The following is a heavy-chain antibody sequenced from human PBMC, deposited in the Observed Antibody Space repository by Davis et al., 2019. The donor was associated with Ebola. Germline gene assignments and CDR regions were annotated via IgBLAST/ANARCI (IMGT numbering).Heavy chain of an antibody. V-gene: IGHV3-21*01. J-gene: IGHJ4*02. Sequence: GGSLRLSCVASGFTFSSIDMTWVHQHPGKGLEWVSSISSSSSYIYYADSVKGRFTISRDNAKNSLYLQMNSLRAEDTAVYYCARDLVWGLLHMGAIDYWGQGTLVTVSS. CDR2: ISSSSSYI. D-gene: IGHD3/OR15-3a*01. CDR1: GFTFSSID. CDR3: ARDLVWGLLHMGAIDY.